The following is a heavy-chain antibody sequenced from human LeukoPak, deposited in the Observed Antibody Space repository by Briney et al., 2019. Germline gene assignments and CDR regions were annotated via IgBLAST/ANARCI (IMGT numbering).Heavy chain of an antibody. CDR3: ARARGNFWDFDY. J-gene: IGHJ4*02. CDR1: RFTVSSNY. V-gene: IGHV3-53*01. Sequence: GGSLRLSSAASRFTVSSNYMSWVRQAPGKGLEWVSLLYSGGTTYYVDSVKGRFTISRDNSKNTLYLQMNSLRTEDTAVYYCARARGNFWDFDYWGQGTLVTVSS. D-gene: IGHD3-16*01. CDR2: LYSGGTT.